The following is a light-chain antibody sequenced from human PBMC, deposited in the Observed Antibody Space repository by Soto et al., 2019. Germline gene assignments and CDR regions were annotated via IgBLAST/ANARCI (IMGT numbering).Light chain of an antibody. CDR3: QQYNNWPQT. CDR2: DAS. V-gene: IGKV3-20*01. J-gene: IGKJ1*01. CDR1: QTVRNNY. Sequence: EFVLTQSPGTLSLSPGERATLSCRASQTVRNNYLAWYQQKPGQAPKLLIHDASSRATGIPDRFSGGGSGTDFILTISSLQSEDFAVYYCQQYNNWPQTFGQGTKVDIK.